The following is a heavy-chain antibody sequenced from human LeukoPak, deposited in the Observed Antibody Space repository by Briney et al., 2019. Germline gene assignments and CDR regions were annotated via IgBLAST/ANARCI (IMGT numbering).Heavy chain of an antibody. CDR1: GFTVSTNY. J-gene: IGHJ2*01. Sequence: PGGSLRLSCAASGFTVSTNYMNWVRQAPGKGLEWVSILYSGSDTYYADSVKGRFTISRDSSKNILSLQMNNLRAEDTAVYYCARVGDYFHWYLDLWGRGTLVTVSS. CDR2: LYSGSDT. CDR3: ARVGDYFHWYLDL. V-gene: IGHV3-53*01. D-gene: IGHD3-10*01.